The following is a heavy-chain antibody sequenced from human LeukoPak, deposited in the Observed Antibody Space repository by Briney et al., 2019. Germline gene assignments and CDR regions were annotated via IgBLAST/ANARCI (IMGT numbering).Heavy chain of an antibody. CDR2: ISSSSSYI. V-gene: IGHV3-21*01. CDR1: GFTFSSYS. Sequence: GGSLRLSCAASGFTFSSYSMNWVRQAPGKGLEWVSSISSSSSYIYYADSVKGRFTISRDNAKNSLYLQMNSRRAEDTAVYYCARPGAHGAFDIWGQGTMVTVSS. CDR3: ARPGAHGAFDI. J-gene: IGHJ3*02. D-gene: IGHD3-10*01.